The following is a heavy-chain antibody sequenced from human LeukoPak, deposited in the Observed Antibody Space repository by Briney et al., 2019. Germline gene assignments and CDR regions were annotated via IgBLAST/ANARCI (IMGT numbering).Heavy chain of an antibody. V-gene: IGHV4-34*01. CDR3: ARRRFSNYVTTLYNWFDP. CDR1: GGSFSGYY. D-gene: IGHD4-11*01. Sequence: PSETLSLTCAVYGGSFSGYYWSWIRQPPGKGLEWIGEINHSGSTNYNPSLKSRVTISVDTSKNQFSLKLSSVTAADTAVYYCARRRFSNYVTTLYNWFDPWGQGTLVTVSS. J-gene: IGHJ5*02. CDR2: INHSGST.